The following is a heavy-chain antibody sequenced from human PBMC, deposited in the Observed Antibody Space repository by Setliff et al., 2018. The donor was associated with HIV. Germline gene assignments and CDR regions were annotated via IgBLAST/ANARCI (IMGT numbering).Heavy chain of an antibody. V-gene: IGHV3-20*01. CDR1: GFTFDDYV. Sequence: GGSLRLSCAASGFTFDDYVMHWVRQAPGKGLEWISGITWNGDKTGEADSVMGRMAISRDTARNSVYLQMNSLSADDTALYHCVRDGYYYERSGYKVYAFDVWGLGTMVTVSS. D-gene: IGHD3-22*01. CDR2: ITWNGDKT. J-gene: IGHJ3*01. CDR3: VRDGYYYERSGYKVYAFDV.